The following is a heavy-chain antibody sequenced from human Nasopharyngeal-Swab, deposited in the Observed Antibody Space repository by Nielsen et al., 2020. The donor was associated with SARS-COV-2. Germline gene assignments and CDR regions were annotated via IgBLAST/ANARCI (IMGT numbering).Heavy chain of an antibody. D-gene: IGHD5-12*01. CDR2: ISYDGSNK. CDR3: ANDRRGYSGYGLFDY. Sequence: GESLKIYCAASGFTFSSYGMQWVRQAPGKGLEWVAVISYDGSNKYYAESVKGRFTISRDNSKNTLYLQMNSLRAEDTAVYYCANDRRGYSGYGLFDYWGQGTLVTVSS. V-gene: IGHV3-30*18. J-gene: IGHJ4*02. CDR1: GFTFSSYG.